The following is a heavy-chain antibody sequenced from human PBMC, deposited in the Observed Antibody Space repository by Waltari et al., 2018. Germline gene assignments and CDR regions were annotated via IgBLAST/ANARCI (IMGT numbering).Heavy chain of an antibody. CDR2: INHSGNT. CDR3: VRGRAWSGEYFDI. V-gene: IGHV4-34*02. CDR1: GGPCVGRY. D-gene: IGHD3-3*01. J-gene: IGHJ2*01. Sequence: QVQLQHWGAGLLKPSETLSLTCGVSGGPCVGRYWTWILQSPAKGLECIGEINHSGNTNSNPSLKGRVTVSVDPSKSQFSLKLRALTVADTAVYYCVRGRAWSGEYFDIWGRGTLVTVSS.